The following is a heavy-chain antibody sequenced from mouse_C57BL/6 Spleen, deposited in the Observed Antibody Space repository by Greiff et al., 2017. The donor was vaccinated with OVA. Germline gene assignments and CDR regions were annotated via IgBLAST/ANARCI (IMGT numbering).Heavy chain of an antibody. CDR2: ISPESGNT. CDR3: AREGAQATAWFAY. D-gene: IGHD3-2*02. V-gene: IGHV1-66*01. CDR1: GYSFTSYY. J-gene: IGHJ3*01. Sequence: QVQLKESGPELVKPGASVKISCKASGYSFTSYYIHWVKQRPGQGLGWIGWISPESGNTKYNEKFKGKATLTADTSSSTAYMQLSSLTSEDSAVYYVAREGAQATAWFAYWGQGTLVTVSA.